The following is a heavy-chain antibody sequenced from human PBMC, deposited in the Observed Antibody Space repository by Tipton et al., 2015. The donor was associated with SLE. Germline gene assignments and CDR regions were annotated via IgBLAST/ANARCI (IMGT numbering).Heavy chain of an antibody. CDR1: GFTFSSYG. D-gene: IGHD6-13*01. Sequence: SLRLSCAASGFTFSSYGMHWVRQAPGKGLEWVAVIWYDGSNKYYADSVKGRFTISRDNSKNTLYLQMNSLRAEDTAVYYCAKDMGDSSSWADYYYYGMDVWGQGTTVTVSS. CDR3: AKDMGDSSSWADYYYYGMDV. CDR2: IWYDGSNK. J-gene: IGHJ6*02. V-gene: IGHV3-33*06.